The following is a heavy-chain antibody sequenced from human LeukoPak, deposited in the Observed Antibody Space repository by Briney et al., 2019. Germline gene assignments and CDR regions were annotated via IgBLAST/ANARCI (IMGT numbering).Heavy chain of an antibody. Sequence: PSETLSLTCAVYGGSFSGYYWSWIRQPPGKGLEWIGEINHSGSTNYNPSLKSRVTISVDTSKNQFSLKLSSVTAADTAVYYCARGGLKGYSSSWCAADYWGQGTLVTVSS. CDR2: INHSGST. CDR3: ARGGLKGYSSSWCAADY. D-gene: IGHD6-13*01. J-gene: IGHJ4*02. CDR1: GGSFSGYY. V-gene: IGHV4-34*01.